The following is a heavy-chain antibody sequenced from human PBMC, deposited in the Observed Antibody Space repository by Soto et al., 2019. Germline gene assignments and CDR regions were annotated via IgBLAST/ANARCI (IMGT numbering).Heavy chain of an antibody. Sequence: GGSLRLSCAASGFTFSSYSMNWVRQAPGKGLEWVSSISSSSSYIYYADSVKGRFTISTDNAKNSLYLQMNSLRAEDTAVYYCAKDPWMTTVTTSYLDYWGQGTLVTVSS. CDR3: AKDPWMTTVTTSYLDY. CDR2: ISSSSSYI. D-gene: IGHD4-17*01. CDR1: GFTFSSYS. V-gene: IGHV3-21*01. J-gene: IGHJ4*02.